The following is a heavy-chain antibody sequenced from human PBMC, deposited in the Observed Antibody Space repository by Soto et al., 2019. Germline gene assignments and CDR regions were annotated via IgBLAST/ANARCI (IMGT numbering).Heavy chain of an antibody. J-gene: IGHJ5*02. CDR3: AKERVPAAILWWFDP. Sequence: GGSLRLSCAASGFTFSSYGMHWVRQAPGKGLEWVAVISYDGSNKYYADSVKGRFTISRDNSKNTLYLQMNSLRAEDTAVYYCAKERVPAAILWWFDPWGQGTLVTVSS. V-gene: IGHV3-30*18. D-gene: IGHD2-2*02. CDR1: GFTFSSYG. CDR2: ISYDGSNK.